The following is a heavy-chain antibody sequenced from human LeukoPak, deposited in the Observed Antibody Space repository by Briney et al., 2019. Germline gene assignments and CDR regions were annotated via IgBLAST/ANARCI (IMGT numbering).Heavy chain of an antibody. Sequence: EASVKVSCKASGYTFTGYYMHWVRQAPGQGLEWMGWINPNSGGTNYAQKFQGRVTMTRDTSISTAYMELCRLRSDDTAVYYCARDRDDSSGYYRETLFDYWGQGTLVTVSS. CDR3: ARDRDDSSGYYRETLFDY. D-gene: IGHD3-22*01. V-gene: IGHV1-2*02. CDR1: GYTFTGYY. J-gene: IGHJ4*02. CDR2: INPNSGGT.